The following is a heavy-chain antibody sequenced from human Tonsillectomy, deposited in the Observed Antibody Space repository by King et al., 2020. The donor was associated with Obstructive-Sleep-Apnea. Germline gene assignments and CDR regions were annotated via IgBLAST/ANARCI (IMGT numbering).Heavy chain of an antibody. CDR3: TTDCVVSSVWCGAFHY. J-gene: IGHJ4*02. CDR1: GFTFSNAW. Sequence: VQLVQSGGGLVKPGGFLRLACEASGFTFSNAWMTWVRQATGKGLEWVGRIENKAHGETPDYAARVKGRLTISSDDLKDTLYLQMNSLKSEDTAMYYCTTDCVVSSVWCGAFHYWGQGALVTVSS. D-gene: IGHD6-19*01. V-gene: IGHV3-15*04. CDR2: IENKAHGETP.